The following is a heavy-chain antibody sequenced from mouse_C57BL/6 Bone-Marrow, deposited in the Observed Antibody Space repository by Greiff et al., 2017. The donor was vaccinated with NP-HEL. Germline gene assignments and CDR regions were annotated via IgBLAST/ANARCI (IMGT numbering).Heavy chain of an antibody. Sequence: EVKLMESGGGLVQPGGSLSLSCAASGFTFTDYYMSWVRQPPGKALEWLGFIRNKANGYTTEYSASVKGRFTISRDNSQSILYLQMNALRAEDSATYYCARYTGGLHWYFDVWGTGTTVTVSS. CDR3: ARYTGGLHWYFDV. CDR2: IRNKANGYTT. CDR1: GFTFTDYY. J-gene: IGHJ1*03. V-gene: IGHV7-3*01.